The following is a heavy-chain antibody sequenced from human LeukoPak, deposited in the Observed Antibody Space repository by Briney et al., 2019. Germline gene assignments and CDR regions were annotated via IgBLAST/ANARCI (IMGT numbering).Heavy chain of an antibody. D-gene: IGHD3-16*01. J-gene: IGHJ4*02. CDR1: GFTFSSFG. CDR2: ISTTSSTI. V-gene: IGHV3-48*01. Sequence: GGSLRLSCAASGFTFSSFGMNWVRQAPGKGLEWVSYISTTSSTIFYADSVKGRFTISRDNAKNSVYLQMNSLGVEDTAVYYCARVQGAYPIDYWGQGTLVTVSS. CDR3: ARVQGAYPIDY.